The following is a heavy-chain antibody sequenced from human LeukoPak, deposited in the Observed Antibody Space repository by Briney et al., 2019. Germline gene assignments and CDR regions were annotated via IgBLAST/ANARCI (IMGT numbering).Heavy chain of an antibody. CDR1: GFTVSDNH. CDR3: ATGRDAYKSGC. J-gene: IGHJ4*02. D-gene: IGHD5-24*01. CDR2: IYSGGNT. V-gene: IGHV3-66*01. Sequence: GGSLRLSCAVSGFTVSDNHMGWVRQAPGKGLEWVSTIYSGGNTFYADSVKGRFTISRDNSKNTLYFQMDSLRAEDTAVYYCATGRDAYKSGCWGQGTLVTVSS.